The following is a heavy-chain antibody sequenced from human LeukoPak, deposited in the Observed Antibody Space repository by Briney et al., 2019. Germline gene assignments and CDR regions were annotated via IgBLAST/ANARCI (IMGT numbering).Heavy chain of an antibody. CDR3: ARGPHWDPHFDY. CDR2: INPNSGGT. V-gene: IGHV1-2*02. J-gene: IGHJ4*02. D-gene: IGHD7-27*01. CDR1: GFTFTAYH. Sequence: GASVKVSCKASGFTFTAYHMHWVRQAPGQGLEWMRWINPNSGGTNYAQKFQGRVTMTRDTSISTAYMELSGLRSDDTAVYYCARGPHWDPHFDYWGQGTLVTVSS.